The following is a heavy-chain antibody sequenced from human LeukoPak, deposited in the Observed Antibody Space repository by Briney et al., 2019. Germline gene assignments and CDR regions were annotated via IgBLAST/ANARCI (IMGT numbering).Heavy chain of an antibody. V-gene: IGHV4-4*02. Sequence: SETLSLTCAVSGDSITSGNWWTWVLQPPGKGLEWIGKIYHTGSTNYNPSLKSRVSISVDKSKNQFSLKLSSVTAADTAIYYCTKVGGSDGCFTYWGQGTLVTVSS. D-gene: IGHD2-15*01. J-gene: IGHJ4*02. CDR2: IYHTGST. CDR3: TKVGGSDGCFTY. CDR1: GDSITSGNW.